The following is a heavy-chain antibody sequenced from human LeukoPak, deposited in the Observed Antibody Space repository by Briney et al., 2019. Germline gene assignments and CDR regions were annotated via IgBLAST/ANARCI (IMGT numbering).Heavy chain of an antibody. CDR3: ARDPSNTSGWKTWFDP. CDR1: GYTFTGYS. D-gene: IGHD6-19*01. CDR2: INPNSGGT. Sequence: ASVKVSCKASGYTFTGYSMHWVRQAPGQGLEWMGWINPNSGGTNYAQDFQGRVTMTRDTSISTAYMELSRLRSDDTAVYYCARDPSNTSGWKTWFDPWGQGTLVTVSS. V-gene: IGHV1-2*02. J-gene: IGHJ5*02.